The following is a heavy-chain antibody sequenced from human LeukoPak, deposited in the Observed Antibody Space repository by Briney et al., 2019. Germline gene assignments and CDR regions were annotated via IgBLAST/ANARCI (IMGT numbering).Heavy chain of an antibody. D-gene: IGHD6-13*01. CDR3: ARLRYSSSWSTFDY. Sequence: PSETLSLTCTVSGGSISSGSYYWGWIRQPPGKGLEWIGSISYSGSTYYSPSLKSRVTISVDTSKYEFSLKLSSVTATDTAVYYCARLRYSSSWSTFDYWGQGTLFTVSS. J-gene: IGHJ4*02. V-gene: IGHV4-39*01. CDR1: GGSISSGSYY. CDR2: ISYSGST.